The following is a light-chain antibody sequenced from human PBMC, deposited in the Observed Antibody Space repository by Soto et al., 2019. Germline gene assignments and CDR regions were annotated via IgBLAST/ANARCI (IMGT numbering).Light chain of an antibody. V-gene: IGKV1-5*01. CDR1: QSVGNL. Sequence: DIQMTQSPSTLSATVGDRVTITCRASQSVGNLLAWYQQKPGKAPNLLIYDASSLEPGVPSRFSGRGSGTEFSLTISSLQPDDFATYYCQQYRSNTPWTFGQGTKVEI. CDR2: DAS. CDR3: QQYRSNTPWT. J-gene: IGKJ1*01.